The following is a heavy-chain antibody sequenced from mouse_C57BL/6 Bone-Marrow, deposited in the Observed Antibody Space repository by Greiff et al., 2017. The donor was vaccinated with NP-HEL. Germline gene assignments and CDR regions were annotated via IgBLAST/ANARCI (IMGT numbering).Heavy chain of an antibody. D-gene: IGHD2-5*01. J-gene: IGHJ4*01. CDR2: ISYDGSN. Sequence: EVQLQESGPGLVKPSQSLSLTCSVTGYSITSGYYWNWIRQFPGNKLEWMGYISYDGSNNYNPSLKNRISITRDTSKNQFFLKLNSVTTEDTATYYCARGDYYSNSYAMDYWGQGTSVTVSS. V-gene: IGHV3-6*01. CDR1: GYSITSGYY. CDR3: ARGDYYSNSYAMDY.